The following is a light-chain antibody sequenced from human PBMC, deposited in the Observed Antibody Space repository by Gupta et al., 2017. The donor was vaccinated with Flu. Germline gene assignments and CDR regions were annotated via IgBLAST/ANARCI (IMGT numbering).Light chain of an antibody. CDR2: LAS. CDR1: QRVLHSSNNKNH. CDR3: QHYYRSPT. J-gene: IGKJ3*01. V-gene: IGKV4-1*01. Sequence: DIVMTQSPDFLAVSLGERATVNCRTSQRVLHSSNNKNHLAWYQQKPGQPPQLLIYLASRRESGVPDRFSGRGSGKDFTLTINRLQDDVVAVYYCQHYYRSPTFGPGTKVNIK.